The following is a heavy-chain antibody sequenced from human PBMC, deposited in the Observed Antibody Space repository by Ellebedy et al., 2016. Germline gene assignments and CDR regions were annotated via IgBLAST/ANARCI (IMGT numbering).Heavy chain of an antibody. J-gene: IGHJ3*02. CDR2: IIPIFGTA. V-gene: IGHV1-69*13. D-gene: IGHD2-2*01. CDR1: GGTFSSYA. CDR3: ATDWPAAMAAAFDI. Sequence: SVKVSXXASGGTFSSYAISWVRQAPGQGLEWMGGIIPIFGTANYAQKFQGRVTITADESTSTAYMELSSLRSEDTAVYYCATDWPAAMAAAFDIWGQGTMVTVSS.